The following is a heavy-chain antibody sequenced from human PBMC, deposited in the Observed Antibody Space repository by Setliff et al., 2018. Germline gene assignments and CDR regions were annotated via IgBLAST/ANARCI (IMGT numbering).Heavy chain of an antibody. CDR1: GFTFSSYG. V-gene: IGHV3-30*02. CDR3: GRDVFDFRTGQGGP. J-gene: IGHJ5*02. CDR2: VRYDEGNK. Sequence: GGSLRLSCAASGFTFSSYGMHWVRQAPGKGLEWVTFVRYDEGNKYYADSVKGRFTVSRDNSQNTVYLQMNSLRAEDTAVYYCGRDVFDFRTGQGGPWGQGTRVTVSS. D-gene: IGHD3-3*01.